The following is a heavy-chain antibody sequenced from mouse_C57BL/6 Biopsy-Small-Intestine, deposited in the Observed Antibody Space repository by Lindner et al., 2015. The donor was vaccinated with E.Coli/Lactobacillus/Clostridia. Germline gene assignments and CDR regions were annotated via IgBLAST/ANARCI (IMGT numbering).Heavy chain of an antibody. Sequence: VQLQESGAELAKPGASVKMSCQTSGYTFLSYWVHWVKQRPGQGLEWIGYINPTSGYTEYNQKFKDKATLTADKSSSTAYMQLSSLTSEDSAVYYCTSPPIYYGDYLFAYWGQGTLVTVS. J-gene: IGHJ3*01. CDR2: INPTSGYT. CDR3: TSPPIYYGDYLFAY. CDR1: GYTFLSYW. D-gene: IGHD2-13*01. V-gene: IGHV1-7*01.